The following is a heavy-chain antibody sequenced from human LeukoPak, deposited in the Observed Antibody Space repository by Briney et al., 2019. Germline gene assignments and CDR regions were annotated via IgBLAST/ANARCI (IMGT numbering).Heavy chain of an antibody. D-gene: IGHD2-21*02. Sequence: GGSLRLSCADSGFTFSDAWMTWVRQAPGKGLEWVGRIKSKTDGGTVDYAAPVKGRFSISRDDSKNTLYLQMNSLKTEDTAVYYCTTEALYCGGDCYYYWGQGTLVTVSS. CDR3: TTEALYCGGDCYYY. J-gene: IGHJ4*02. CDR2: IKSKTDGGTV. V-gene: IGHV3-15*01. CDR1: GFTFSDAW.